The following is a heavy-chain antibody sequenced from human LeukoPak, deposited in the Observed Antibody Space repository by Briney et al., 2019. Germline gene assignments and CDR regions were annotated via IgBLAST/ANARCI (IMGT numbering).Heavy chain of an antibody. V-gene: IGHV3-23*01. CDR3: ATDADGFLEWLLLGRYGMDV. CDR1: GFTFSSYA. Sequence: PGGSLRLSCVASGFTFSSYAMSWVRQAPGEGLEWVSAISGSGGSTYYADSVKGRFTISRDNSKNTLYLQMNSLRAEDTAVYYCATDADGFLEWLLLGRYGMDVWGQGTTVTVSS. J-gene: IGHJ6*02. D-gene: IGHD3-3*01. CDR2: ISGSGGST.